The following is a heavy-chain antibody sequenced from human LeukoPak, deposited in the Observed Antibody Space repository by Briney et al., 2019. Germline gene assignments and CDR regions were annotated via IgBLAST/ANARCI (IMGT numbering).Heavy chain of an antibody. CDR3: AKLLYYDFWSGYLFDY. V-gene: IGHV3-23*01. D-gene: IGHD3-3*01. Sequence: GGSLRLSCAASGFTFSSYAMRWVRQAPGKGLEWGSAISGSGGSTYYADSVKGRFTISRDNSKNTLYLQMNSRRAEDTAVYYCAKLLYYDFWSGYLFDYWGQGTLVTVSS. CDR1: GFTFSSYA. CDR2: ISGSGGST. J-gene: IGHJ4*02.